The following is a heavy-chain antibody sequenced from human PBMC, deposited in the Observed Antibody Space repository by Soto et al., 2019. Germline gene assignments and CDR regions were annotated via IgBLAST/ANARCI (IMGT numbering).Heavy chain of an antibody. J-gene: IGHJ6*02. CDR1: GFIFSSYG. CDR3: AKDQSGYDRYARDV. Sequence: QVQLVESGGGVVQPGRSLRLSCAASGFIFSSYGMHWVRQAPGKGLEWVADISDDGINKNHADYVKGRFTISRDNSKNTLHLRMHSLRAEDTAVYYCAKDQSGYDRYARDVWGQWTAVTVSS. CDR2: ISDDGINK. D-gene: IGHD5-12*01. V-gene: IGHV3-30*18.